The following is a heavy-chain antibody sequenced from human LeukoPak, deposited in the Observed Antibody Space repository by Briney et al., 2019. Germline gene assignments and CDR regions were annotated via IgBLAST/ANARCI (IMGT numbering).Heavy chain of an antibody. CDR2: IIPILGIA. CDR3: ARAPDYSNYVKGVVY. Sequence: GASVKVSCKASGGTFSSYAISWVRQAPGQGLEWMGRIIPILGIANYAQKFQGRVTITADKSTSTAYMELSSLRSEDTAVYYCARAPDYSNYVKGVVYWGQGTLVTVSS. J-gene: IGHJ4*02. V-gene: IGHV1-69*04. D-gene: IGHD4-11*01. CDR1: GGTFSSYA.